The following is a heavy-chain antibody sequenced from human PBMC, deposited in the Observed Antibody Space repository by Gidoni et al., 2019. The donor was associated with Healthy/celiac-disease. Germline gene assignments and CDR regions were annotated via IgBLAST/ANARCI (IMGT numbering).Heavy chain of an antibody. CDR3: AKRHDCGGDCQDY. J-gene: IGHJ4*02. CDR2: ISYDGSNK. Sequence: QVQLVESGGGVVQPGRSLRLSCAASGFTFSSYGMHWVRQAPGTGLEWVAVISYDGSNKYYADSVKGRFTISRDNSKNTLYLQMNSLRAEDTAVYYCAKRHDCGGDCQDYWGQGTLVTVSS. D-gene: IGHD2-21*02. CDR1: GFTFSSYG. V-gene: IGHV3-30*18.